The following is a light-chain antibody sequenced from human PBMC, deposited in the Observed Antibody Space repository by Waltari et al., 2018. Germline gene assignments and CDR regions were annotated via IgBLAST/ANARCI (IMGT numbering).Light chain of an antibody. CDR2: DVT. V-gene: IGLV2-14*03. CDR3: SSFTSSTTGI. CDR1: SRDSGGYNY. J-gene: IGLJ2*01. Sequence: SALTQPDSVSGSPGQSITISCSGISRDSGGYNYVSWYQQHPGEAPKVIIYDVTNPPSGVSNRFSGSKSGSSASLIISGLQPEDEAVYYCSSFTSSTTGIFGGGTKPTVL.